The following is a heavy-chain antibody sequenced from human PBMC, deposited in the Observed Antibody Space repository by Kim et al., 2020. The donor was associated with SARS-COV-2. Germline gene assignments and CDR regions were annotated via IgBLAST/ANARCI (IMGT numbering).Heavy chain of an antibody. V-gene: IGHV1-2*06. D-gene: IGHD4-17*01. Sequence: ASVKVSCKASGYTFTGYYMHWVRQAPGQGLEWMGRINPNSGGTNYAQKFQGRVTMTRDTSISTAYMELSRLRSDDTAVYYCARGDYGDYTPFDYWGQGTLVTVSS. J-gene: IGHJ4*02. CDR2: INPNSGGT. CDR1: GYTFTGYY. CDR3: ARGDYGDYTPFDY.